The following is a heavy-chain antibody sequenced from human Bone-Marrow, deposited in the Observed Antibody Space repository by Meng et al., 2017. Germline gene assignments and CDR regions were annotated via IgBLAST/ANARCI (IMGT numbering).Heavy chain of an antibody. J-gene: IGHJ4*02. CDR1: GFTFSTYA. CDR2: ISSDGSGK. Sequence: GGSLRLSCAASGFTFSTYAIHWVRQAPGKGLEWVSVISSDGSGKFYADSVKGRFTISRDNSKNTLYLQMNSLRAEDTAVYYCASMAYGSGSYSGEYWGQGTLVTVSS. V-gene: IGHV3-30*07. D-gene: IGHD3-10*01. CDR3: ASMAYGSGSYSGEY.